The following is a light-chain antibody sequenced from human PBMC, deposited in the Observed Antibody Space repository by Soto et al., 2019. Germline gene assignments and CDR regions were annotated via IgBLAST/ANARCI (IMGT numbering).Light chain of an antibody. J-gene: IGKJ1*01. CDR2: KAS. Sequence: DIQMTQSPSTLSGSVGDRVTITCRASQTISSWLAWYQQKPGKAPKLLIYKASTLKSGVPSRFSGSASGTEFTLTISSLQPDDFATYYCQRYNTFSWTFGQGTKVDIK. CDR1: QTISSW. CDR3: QRYNTFSWT. V-gene: IGKV1-5*03.